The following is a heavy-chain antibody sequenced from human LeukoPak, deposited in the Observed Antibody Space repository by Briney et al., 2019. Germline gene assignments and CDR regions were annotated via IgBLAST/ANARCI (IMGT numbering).Heavy chain of an antibody. Sequence: HPGGSLRLSCAASGFTVSSSYTSWVRQAPGKGLEWVSLIYSGGTTYYADSVKGRFTISRDDSKNTLYLQMNSLRAEDTAVYYCARRGDGGRSFDFWGQGTLVTVSS. CDR1: GFTVSSSY. J-gene: IGHJ4*02. CDR3: ARRGDGGRSFDF. CDR2: IYSGGTT. D-gene: IGHD4-23*01. V-gene: IGHV3-53*01.